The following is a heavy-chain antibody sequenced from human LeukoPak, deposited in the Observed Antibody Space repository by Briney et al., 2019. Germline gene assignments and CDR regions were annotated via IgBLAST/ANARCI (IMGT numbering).Heavy chain of an antibody. V-gene: IGHV4-34*01. D-gene: IGHD5-24*01. CDR2: INHSGST. J-gene: IGHJ4*02. CDR1: RESFSGYY. CDR3: ARVRWLQPIFDY. Sequence: SETLSLTCAHYRESFSGYYWSRIRQPPGKGLEWIGEINHSGSTNYNPCLKSRVTISVDTSKNQFSLKMSSVTAADTAVYYCARVRWLQPIFDYWGQGTLVTVSS.